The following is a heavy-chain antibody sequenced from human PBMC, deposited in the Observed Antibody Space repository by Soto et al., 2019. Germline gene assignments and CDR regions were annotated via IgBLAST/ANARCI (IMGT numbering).Heavy chain of an antibody. CDR3: AKEGVGTTVGTSHGIGDF. D-gene: IGHD4-17*01. V-gene: IGHV3-30*18. CDR2: ISYDENSK. CDR1: GFTFSSFG. Sequence: VHLVESGGGVVQPGRSLRLSCAASGFTFSSFGMHWVRQAPGKGLEWVAVISYDENSKYYAESVTGRFTISRDNSKNTLYLEMNSLRAEDTALYYCAKEGVGTTVGTSHGIGDFWGQGTLVTVSS. J-gene: IGHJ4*02.